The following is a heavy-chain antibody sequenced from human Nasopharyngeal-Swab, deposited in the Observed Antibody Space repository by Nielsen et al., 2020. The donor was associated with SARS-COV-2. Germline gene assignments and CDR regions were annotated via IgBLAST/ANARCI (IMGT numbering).Heavy chain of an antibody. J-gene: IGHJ4*02. CDR3: ARGGYCSSTSCYFGIQNRVDY. CDR1: GFTFSSYA. D-gene: IGHD2-2*01. CDR2: ISYDGNNK. V-gene: IGHV3-30-3*01. Sequence: GGSLRLSCAASGFTFSSYAMHWVRQAPGKGLEWVAVISYDGNNKYYADSVKGRFTISRDNSKNTLYLQMNSLRAEDTAVYYCARGGYCSSTSCYFGIQNRVDYWGQGTLVTVSS.